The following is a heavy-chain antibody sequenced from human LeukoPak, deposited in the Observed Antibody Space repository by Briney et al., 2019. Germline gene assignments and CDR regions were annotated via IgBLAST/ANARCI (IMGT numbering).Heavy chain of an antibody. Sequence: ASVKVSCKASGGTFSSYAISWVRQAPGQGLEWMGRIIPILGIANYAQKFQGRVTMTTDTSTSTAYMELRSLRSDDAAVYYCAREAVYYDFWSGYYTQYYFDYWGQGTLVTVSS. J-gene: IGHJ4*02. CDR1: GGTFSSYA. V-gene: IGHV1-69*04. CDR2: IIPILGIA. D-gene: IGHD3-3*01. CDR3: AREAVYYDFWSGYYTQYYFDY.